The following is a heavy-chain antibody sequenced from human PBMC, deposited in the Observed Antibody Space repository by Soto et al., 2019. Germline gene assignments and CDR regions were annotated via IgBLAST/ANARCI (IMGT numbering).Heavy chain of an antibody. J-gene: IGHJ6*02. V-gene: IGHV4-4*07. CDR1: GVSISSYY. Sequence: PSATLSLTGTCSGVSISSYYWIWIRHPAGKGLEWIGRIYTSGSTNYNPSLKSRVTISVDTSKNQFSLKLSSVTAADTAVYYCARGSIAARVGYYYGMDVWGQGTTVTVSS. CDR2: IYTSGST. D-gene: IGHD6-6*01. CDR3: ARGSIAARVGYYYGMDV.